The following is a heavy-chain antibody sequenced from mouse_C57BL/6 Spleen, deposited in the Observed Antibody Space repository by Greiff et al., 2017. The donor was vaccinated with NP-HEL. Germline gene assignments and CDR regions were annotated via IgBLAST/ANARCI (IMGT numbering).Heavy chain of an antibody. CDR3: AKSVVADY. Sequence: QVQLQQPGAELVKPGASVTLSCKASGYTFTSYWMHWVKQRPGQGLEWIGMIHPNSGSTNYNVKFKSKATLTVDKSSSTAYMQLSSLTSEDSAVYYCAKSVVADYWGQGTTLTVSS. D-gene: IGHD1-1*01. CDR1: GYTFTSYW. V-gene: IGHV1-64*01. J-gene: IGHJ2*01. CDR2: IHPNSGST.